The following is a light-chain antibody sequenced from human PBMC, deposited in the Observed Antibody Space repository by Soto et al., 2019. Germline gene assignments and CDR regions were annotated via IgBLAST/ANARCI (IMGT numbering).Light chain of an antibody. V-gene: IGLV2-14*01. Sequence: QSALTQPASVSGSPGQSITISCTGTSSDIGAYNSVSWYQQHPGKAPKLMIYEVSNRPSGVSNRFSASKSGNTSYLTISGLQAEDEADYYCSSRTTSNPYVFGTGTKVTVL. CDR1: SSDIGAYNS. J-gene: IGLJ1*01. CDR3: SSRTTSNPYV. CDR2: EVS.